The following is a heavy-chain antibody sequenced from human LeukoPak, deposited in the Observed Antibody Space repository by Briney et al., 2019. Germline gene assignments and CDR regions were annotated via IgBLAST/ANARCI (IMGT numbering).Heavy chain of an antibody. J-gene: IGHJ6*03. D-gene: IGHD4-17*01. CDR2: IYRSGST. CDR1: NYSISNSLY. CDR3: ARGTYGYYMDV. V-gene: IGHV4-38-2*02. Sequence: SETLSLTCSGSNYSISNSLYWGWLRQPSGKGLEWIGSIYRSGSTFYNPSLKSRVTISLDTSKNQFSLKLSSVTAADTAVYFCARGTYGYYMDVWGKGTTVTVSS.